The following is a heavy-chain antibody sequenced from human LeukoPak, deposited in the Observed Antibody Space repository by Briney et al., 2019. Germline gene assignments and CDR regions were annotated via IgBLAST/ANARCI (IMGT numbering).Heavy chain of an antibody. D-gene: IGHD5-24*01. CDR1: GGSISSHY. Sequence: PSETLSLTCTVSGGSISSHYWSWIRQSPGKGLEWIGYIHYSGTTNYNPSLKSRVTMSVDTSKNQFSLKMISVTAADTAVYYCASVGLGRDGHPNWFDPWGQGTLVTVSS. CDR3: ASVGLGRDGHPNWFDP. J-gene: IGHJ5*02. CDR2: IHYSGTT. V-gene: IGHV4-59*11.